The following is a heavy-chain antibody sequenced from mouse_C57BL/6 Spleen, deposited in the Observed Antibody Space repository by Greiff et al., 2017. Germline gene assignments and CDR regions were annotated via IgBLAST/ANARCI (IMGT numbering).Heavy chain of an antibody. CDR2: ISSGSSTI. J-gene: IGHJ4*01. Sequence: EVKVEESGGGLVKPGGSLKLSCAASGFTFSDYGMHWVRQAPEKGLEWVAYISSGSSTIYYADTVKGRFTISRDNAKNTLFLQMTSLRSEDTAMYYCARRWLPRGYAMDYWGQGTSVTVSS. CDR1: GFTFSDYG. V-gene: IGHV5-17*01. CDR3: ARRWLPRGYAMDY. D-gene: IGHD2-3*01.